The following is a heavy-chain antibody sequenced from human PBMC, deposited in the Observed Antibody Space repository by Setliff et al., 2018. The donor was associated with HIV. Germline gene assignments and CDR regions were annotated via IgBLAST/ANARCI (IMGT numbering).Heavy chain of an antibody. Sequence: SETLSLTCTVPGGTISTYWSWIRQPPGKGLEWIGYVYYSGSTNYNPSPKSRVTISVDTSKNQFSLKLSSVTAADTAVYYCARHTNAVAGSLDWFDPWGQGTLVTVS. D-gene: IGHD6-13*01. V-gene: IGHV4-59*08. J-gene: IGHJ5*02. CDR1: GGTISTY. CDR2: VYYSGST. CDR3: ARHTNAVAGSLDWFDP.